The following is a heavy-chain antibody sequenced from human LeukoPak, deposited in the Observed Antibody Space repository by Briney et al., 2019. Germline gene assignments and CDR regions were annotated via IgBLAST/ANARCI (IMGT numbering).Heavy chain of an antibody. J-gene: IGHJ4*02. V-gene: IGHV3-48*01. CDR2: ISSSSSTI. CDR3: ARQRAGFTVTTSDY. CDR1: GFIFTSYS. Sequence: TGGSLRLSCAASGFIFTSYSMNWVRQAPGKGLEWVSYISSSSSTIYYAGSVKGRFTISRDNAKNSLYLQMNSLRAEDTAVYYCARQRAGFTVTTSDYWGQGTLVTVSS. D-gene: IGHD4-17*01.